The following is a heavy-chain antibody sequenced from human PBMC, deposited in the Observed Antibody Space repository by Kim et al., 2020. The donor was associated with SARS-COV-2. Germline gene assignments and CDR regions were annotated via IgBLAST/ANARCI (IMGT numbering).Heavy chain of an antibody. CDR3: AREGSGSPYYYGMDV. V-gene: IGHV3-21*01. D-gene: IGHD5-12*01. J-gene: IGHJ6*02. CDR2: ISSSSSYI. CDR1: GFTFSSYS. Sequence: GGSLRLSCAASGFTFSSYSMNWVRQAPGKGLEWVSSISSSSSYIYYADSVKGRFTISRDNAKNSLYLQMNSLRAEDTAVYYCAREGSGSPYYYGMDVWGQGTTVTVSS.